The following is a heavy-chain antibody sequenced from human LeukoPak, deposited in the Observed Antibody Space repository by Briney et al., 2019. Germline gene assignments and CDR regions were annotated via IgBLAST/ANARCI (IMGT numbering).Heavy chain of an antibody. CDR1: GFTFSSYG. CDR2: IWYDGSNK. D-gene: IGHD1-26*01. Sequence: PGRSLRLSCAASGFTFSSYGMHWVRQAPGKGLEWVAVIWYDGSNKYYADSVKGRFTISRDNSKNTLYLQMNSLRAEDTAVYYCARDSASGSYWRYTGFLASLYFDYWGQGTLVTVSS. J-gene: IGHJ4*02. CDR3: ARDSASGSYWRYTGFLASLYFDY. V-gene: IGHV3-33*01.